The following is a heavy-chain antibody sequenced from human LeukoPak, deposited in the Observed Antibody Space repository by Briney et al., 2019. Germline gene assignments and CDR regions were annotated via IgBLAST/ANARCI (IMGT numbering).Heavy chain of an antibody. J-gene: IGHJ4*02. V-gene: IGHV1-2*02. CDR1: GYTFTGYY. D-gene: IGHD4-17*01. Sequence: ASVTVSCKASGYTFTGYYMHCVRQAPRQPLEWMGWITPNSGGTNYSQNFHVRVTITRDTSITTPHMELSRLRSDATAVYYCARDYGDYSCYFDYCGQGTMVTVSS. CDR3: ARDYGDYSCYFDY. CDR2: ITPNSGGT.